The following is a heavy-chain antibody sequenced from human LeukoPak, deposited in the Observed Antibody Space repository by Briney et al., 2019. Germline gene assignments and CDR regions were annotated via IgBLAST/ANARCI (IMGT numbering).Heavy chain of an antibody. CDR1: GGTFSSYA. V-gene: IGHV1-69*13. CDR2: IIPIFGTA. D-gene: IGHD6-13*01. J-gene: IGHJ5*02. CDR3: ARDRWNLAAAGSFDP. Sequence: GASVKVSCKASGGTFSSYAISWVRQAPGQGLEWMGGIIPIFGTANYAQKFQGRVTITADESTSTAYMELSSLRSEDTAVYYCARDRWNLAAAGSFDPWGQGTLVTVSS.